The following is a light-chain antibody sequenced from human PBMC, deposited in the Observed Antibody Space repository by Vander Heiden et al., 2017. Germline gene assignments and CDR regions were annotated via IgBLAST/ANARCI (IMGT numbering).Light chain of an antibody. V-gene: IGLV2-14*01. CDR1: SSEVVGYNY. Sequence: QSALTQPASVSGSPGQSITISCTGTSSEVVGYNYVSWYQQHPGKAPKLMIYDVSNRPSGVSNRFSGSKSGNTASLTISGLQAEDEADYYCSSYTSSSTSVVFGGGTKLTVL. CDR3: SSYTSSSTSVV. J-gene: IGLJ2*01. CDR2: DVS.